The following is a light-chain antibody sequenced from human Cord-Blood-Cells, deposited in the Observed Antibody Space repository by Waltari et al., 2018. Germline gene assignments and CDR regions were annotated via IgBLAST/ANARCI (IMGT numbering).Light chain of an antibody. CDR1: SSDVGGYNY. V-gene: IGLV2-14*01. J-gene: IGLJ2*01. CDR2: DVS. Sequence: QSALTQPASVSGSPGQSLTISCTGTSSDVGGYNYVSWYQQHPGKAPKLIIYDVSKRPPGVSNRFSGSKSGNTASLTISGLQAEDEADYYCSSYTSSSLVVFGGGTKLTVL. CDR3: SSYTSSSLVV.